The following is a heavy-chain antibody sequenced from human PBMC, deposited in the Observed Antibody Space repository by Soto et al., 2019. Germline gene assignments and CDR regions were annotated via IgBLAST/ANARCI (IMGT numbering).Heavy chain of an antibody. J-gene: IGHJ4*02. CDR1: GFTVSTKY. D-gene: IGHD3-22*01. Sequence: GGSLRLSCAVSGFTVSTKYMSWVRQAPGKGLEWVSVIYGGGSTYYADSVKGRFIISRDKSKNAVDLQMNSLRVEDTAVYYCVKGGYDSSGQNIPYYLGSWGRGTLVTVSS. V-gene: IGHV3-53*01. CDR2: IYGGGST. CDR3: VKGGYDSSGQNIPYYLGS.